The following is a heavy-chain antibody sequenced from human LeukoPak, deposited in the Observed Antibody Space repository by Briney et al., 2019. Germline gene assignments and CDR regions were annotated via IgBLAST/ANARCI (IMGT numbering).Heavy chain of an antibody. CDR1: DFTVISNY. CDR2: VYSGGST. CDR3: ASSGNYYGAFDI. V-gene: IGHV3-53*01. D-gene: IGHD1-26*01. J-gene: IGHJ3*02. Sequence: GGSLRLSCVGVDFTVISNYTNWVRQAPGKGLEWVSVVYSGGSTYYADSVKGRFTISRDKSKNTLYLQMNSLRAEDTAVYHCASSGNYYGAFDIWGQGTMVIVSS.